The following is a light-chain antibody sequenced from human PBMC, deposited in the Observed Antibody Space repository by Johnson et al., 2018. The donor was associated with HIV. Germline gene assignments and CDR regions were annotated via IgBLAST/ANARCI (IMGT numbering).Light chain of an antibody. CDR3: AAWDDSLNGHYV. CDR1: SSNIGNNY. Sequence: QSVLTQPPSVSAAPGQKVTISCSGSSSNIGNNYVSWYQQLPGTAPKLLIYENNKRPSGIPDRFFGSTSVTPATPAITVLPTGDEADYYCAAWDDSLNGHYVFGTGTKVTVL. J-gene: IGLJ1*01. CDR2: ENN. V-gene: IGLV1-51*02.